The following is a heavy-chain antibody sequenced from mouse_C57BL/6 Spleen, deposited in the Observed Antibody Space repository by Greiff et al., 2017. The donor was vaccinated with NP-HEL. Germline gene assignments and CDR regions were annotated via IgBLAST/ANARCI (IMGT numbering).Heavy chain of an antibody. CDR3: VRAYYSGGGDYFDS. J-gene: IGHJ2*01. CDR2: IYPGDGDT. D-gene: IGHD1-1*01. Sequence: QVQLQQSGPELVKPGASVKISCKASGYAFSSSWMNWVKQRPGKGLEWIGRIYPGDGDTNYNGKFKGKATLTADKSSSTAYMQLSSLTSEDSAVYFSVRAYYSGGGDYFDSWGQGTPLSVSS. CDR1: GYAFSSSW. V-gene: IGHV1-82*01.